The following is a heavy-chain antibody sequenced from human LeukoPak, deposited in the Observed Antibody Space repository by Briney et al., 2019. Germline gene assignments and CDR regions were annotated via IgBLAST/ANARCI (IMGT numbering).Heavy chain of an antibody. CDR2: IYPNSGDT. V-gene: IGHV1-2*02. D-gene: IGHD1-26*01. CDR3: ARVNGKNPDIFEN. Sequence: GASVSVSCKASGYTFTAYYIHWVRQAPGQGREGMGWIYPNSGDTRFPQKFQDRVNLTRDTSINTVYMELRSLTSDDTAVYYCARVNGKNPDIFENWGQGTMVTVSS. CDR1: GYTFTAYY. J-gene: IGHJ3*02.